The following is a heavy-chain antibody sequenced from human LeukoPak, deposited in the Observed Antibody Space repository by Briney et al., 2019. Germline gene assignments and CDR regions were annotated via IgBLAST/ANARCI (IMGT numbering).Heavy chain of an antibody. Sequence: SETLSLTCTVSGGSISSYYWSWIRQPAGKGLEWIGRIHTSGSTNYNPSLKSRVTMSVDTSKNQLSLKLSSVTVADTAVYYCARERSHYDSSGDDDYWGQGTLVTVSS. CDR3: ARERSHYDSSGDDDY. CDR1: GGSISSYY. V-gene: IGHV4-4*07. CDR2: IHTSGST. D-gene: IGHD3-22*01. J-gene: IGHJ4*02.